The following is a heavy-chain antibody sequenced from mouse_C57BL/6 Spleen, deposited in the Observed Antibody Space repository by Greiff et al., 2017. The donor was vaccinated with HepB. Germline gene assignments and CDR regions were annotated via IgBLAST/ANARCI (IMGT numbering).Heavy chain of an antibody. CDR1: GYTFTSYW. CDR2: IDPSDSET. D-gene: IGHD2-10*02. J-gene: IGHJ2*01. Sequence: QVQLQQPGAELVRPGSSVKLSCKASGYTFTSYWLQWVKQRPIQGLEWIGNIDPSDSETHYNQKFKDKATLTVDKSSSTAYMQLSSLTSEDSAVYYCDKGYGLDYWGQGTTLTVSS. CDR3: DKGYGLDY. V-gene: IGHV1-52*01.